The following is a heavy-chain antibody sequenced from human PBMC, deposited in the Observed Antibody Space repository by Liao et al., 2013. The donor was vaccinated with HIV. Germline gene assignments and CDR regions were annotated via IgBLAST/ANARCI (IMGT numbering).Heavy chain of an antibody. V-gene: IGHV4-30-4*08. J-gene: IGHJ3*02. CDR3: ARAIIDYYDSSGYFLDAFDI. D-gene: IGHD3-22*01. CDR2: IYYSGST. CDR1: GGSISSGDYY. Sequence: QVQLQESGPGLVKPSQTLSLTCTVSGGSISSGDYYWSWIRQPPGKGLECIGYIYYSGSTYYNPSLKSRVTISVDTSKNQFSLKLSSVTAADTAVYYCARAIIDYYDSSGYFLDAFDIWGQGTMVTVSS.